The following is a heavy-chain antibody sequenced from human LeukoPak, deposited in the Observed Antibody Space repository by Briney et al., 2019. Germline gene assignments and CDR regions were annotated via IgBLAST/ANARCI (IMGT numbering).Heavy chain of an antibody. J-gene: IGHJ5*02. CDR3: ARLMVNNWFDP. CDR2: IYYSGST. D-gene: IGHD2-8*01. V-gene: IGHV4-39*06. CDR1: GGSISSSSYY. Sequence: SETLSLTCTVSGGSISSSSYYWGWIRQPPGKGLEWIGSIYYSGSTYYNPSLKSRVTISVDTSKNQFPLKLSSVTAADTAMYYCARLMVNNWFDPWGQGTLVTVSS.